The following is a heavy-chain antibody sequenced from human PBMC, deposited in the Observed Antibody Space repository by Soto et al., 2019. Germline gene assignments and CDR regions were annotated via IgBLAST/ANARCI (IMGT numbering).Heavy chain of an antibody. V-gene: IGHV4-61*01. CDR3: ARAPPGVTATYYYGLDV. J-gene: IGHJ6*02. D-gene: IGHD2-21*02. Sequence: SETLSLTCTVSGGSVSSDNYYWIWIRQPPGKGLEWVGYVYNIGTTHYNPSFKSRVTISGDTSKNQFSLRLTSVTAADTAVYYCARAPPGVTATYYYGLDVWGQGTTVTVSS. CDR1: GGSVSSDNYY. CDR2: VYNIGTT.